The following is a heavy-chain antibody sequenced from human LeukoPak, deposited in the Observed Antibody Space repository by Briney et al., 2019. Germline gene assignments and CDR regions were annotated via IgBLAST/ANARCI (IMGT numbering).Heavy chain of an antibody. Sequence: GGSLRLSCTASGVTLSSYAMSWVRQTPGKGLEWVSGISGNGVKTFYADSVKGRFTISRDNSKKTVDLQMNSLRVEDTAIFYCAKIVVPAAYYFYGMDVWGQGTTVTVSS. CDR1: GVTLSSYA. D-gene: IGHD2-2*01. V-gene: IGHV3-23*01. CDR2: ISGNGVKT. CDR3: AKIVVPAAYYFYGMDV. J-gene: IGHJ6*02.